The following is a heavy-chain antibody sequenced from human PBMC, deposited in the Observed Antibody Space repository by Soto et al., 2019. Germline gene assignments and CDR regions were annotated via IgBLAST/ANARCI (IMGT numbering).Heavy chain of an antibody. CDR1: GFTFSSYA. V-gene: IGHV3-23*01. D-gene: IGHD2-15*01. CDR2: ISGSGGST. CDR3: AYTDCSGGSCYSTYYYGMDV. Sequence: EVQLLESGGGLVQPGGSLRLSCAASGFTFSSYAMSWVRKAPGKGLEWVSAISGSGGSTYYADSGKGRFAISRDNSKNTLYLQMNSLRAEDTAVYYCAYTDCSGGSCYSTYYYGMDVWGQGTTVTVSS. J-gene: IGHJ6*02.